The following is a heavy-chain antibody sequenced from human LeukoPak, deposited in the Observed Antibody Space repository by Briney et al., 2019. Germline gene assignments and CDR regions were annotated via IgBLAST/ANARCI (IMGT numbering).Heavy chain of an antibody. V-gene: IGHV4-59*01. CDR1: GGFNTHYY. D-gene: IGHD3-22*01. Sequence: SETLSLTCSVSGGFNTHYYWTWIRQPPGKGLGLIGYIYHSGSTNYNPSLNSRVTISVDTSKNHFSLKLSSVTAADTAVYYCARGQWLPVYDFWGQGILVTVSS. CDR2: IYHSGST. CDR3: ARGQWLPVYDF. J-gene: IGHJ4*02.